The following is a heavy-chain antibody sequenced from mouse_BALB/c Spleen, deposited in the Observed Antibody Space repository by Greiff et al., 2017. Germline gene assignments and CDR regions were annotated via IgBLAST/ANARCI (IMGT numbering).Heavy chain of an antibody. CDR1: GFTFSTFG. CDR2: ISSGSSTI. J-gene: IGHJ4*01. V-gene: IGHV5-17*02. D-gene: IGHD1-1*01. Sequence: EVKLVESGGGLVQPGGSRKLSCAASGFTFSTFGMHWVRQAPEKGLEWVAYISSGSSTIYYADTVKGRFTISRDNPKNTLFLQMTSLRSEDTAMYYCARSTVVANYAMDYWGQGTSVTVSS. CDR3: ARSTVVANYAMDY.